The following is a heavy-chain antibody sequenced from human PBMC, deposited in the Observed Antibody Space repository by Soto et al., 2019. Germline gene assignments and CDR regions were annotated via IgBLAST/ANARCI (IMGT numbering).Heavy chain of an antibody. CDR1: GASIIGSDW. D-gene: IGHD3-22*01. Sequence: PSETLSLTCTVSGASIIGSDWWSGVRQTPEKGLEWIGEIFHSGTTNYHPSLKSRVTISQDKSKNQFSLNLTSVTAADTAVYSCVRMSVVGYFDYWGRGSLVTVSS. CDR3: VRMSVVGYFDY. J-gene: IGHJ4*02. CDR2: IFHSGTT. V-gene: IGHV4-4*02.